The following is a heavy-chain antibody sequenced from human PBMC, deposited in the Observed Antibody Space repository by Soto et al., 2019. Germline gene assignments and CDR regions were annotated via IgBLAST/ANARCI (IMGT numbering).Heavy chain of an antibody. D-gene: IGHD6-19*01. CDR3: AKGDSSWVSWFDP. J-gene: IGHJ5*02. CDR2: INPTTGAP. Sequence: QAQLVQSGAEVKKPGASVKVSCQASGYTFTDHYLHWVRKDPREVLEWMGWINPTTGAPRHAQKFQGRVTMNRDTSMSTACLEVRSLGLDYWAADYCAKGDSSWVSWFDPWGQGTLVTVSS. CDR1: GYTFTDHY. V-gene: IGHV1-2*02.